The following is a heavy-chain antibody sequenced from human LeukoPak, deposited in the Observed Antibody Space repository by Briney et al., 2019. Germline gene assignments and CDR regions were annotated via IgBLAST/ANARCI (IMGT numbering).Heavy chain of an antibody. J-gene: IGHJ3*02. CDR3: AMRLLRAPLGAFDI. Sequence: PGGSLRLSCAASGFTFSDYYMSWIRQAPGKGLEWVSAISGSGGSTYYADSVKGRFTISRDNSKNTLYLQMNSLRAEDTAVYYCAMRLLRAPLGAFDIWGQGTMVTVSS. V-gene: IGHV3-23*01. D-gene: IGHD2-15*01. CDR2: ISGSGGST. CDR1: GFTFSDYY.